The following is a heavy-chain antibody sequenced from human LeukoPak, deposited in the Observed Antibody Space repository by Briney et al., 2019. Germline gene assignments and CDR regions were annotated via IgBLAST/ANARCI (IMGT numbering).Heavy chain of an antibody. J-gene: IGHJ4*02. CDR2: INHSGST. D-gene: IGHD5-18*01. Sequence: PSETLSLTCAVYGGSFSGYYWSWLRQPPGKGLEWIGEINHSGSTNYNPSLKRRVTISVDTSKNQFSLKLSSVTAADTAVYYRARSVDTAMVHFDYWGQGTLVTVSS. V-gene: IGHV4-34*01. CDR3: ARSVDTAMVHFDY. CDR1: GGSFSGYY.